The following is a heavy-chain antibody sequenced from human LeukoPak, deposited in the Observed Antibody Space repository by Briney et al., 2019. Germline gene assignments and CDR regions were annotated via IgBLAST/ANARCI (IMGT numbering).Heavy chain of an antibody. CDR2: INPNSGGT. CDR1: GYTFTSYD. D-gene: IGHD5-24*01. J-gene: IGHJ3*02. CDR3: ARTRDGYNPRDAFDI. V-gene: IGHV1-2*02. Sequence: ASVKVSCKASGYTFTSYDINWVRQATGQGLEWMGWINPNSGGTNYAQKFQGRVTMTRDTSISTAYMELSRLRSDDTAVYYCARTRDGYNPRDAFDIWGQGTMVTVSS.